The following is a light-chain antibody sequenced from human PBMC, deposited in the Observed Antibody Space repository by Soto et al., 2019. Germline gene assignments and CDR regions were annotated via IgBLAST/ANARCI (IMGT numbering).Light chain of an antibody. J-gene: IGKJ1*01. Sequence: EIVLTQSPGTLSLSPGERATLSCRASQSVSSSYLAWYQQKPGQAPRLLIYGASNRATGIPGRFSGSGSGTDFTLTIDRLEPEDFAVYYCQQFRTFGQGTKVDIK. CDR3: QQFRT. V-gene: IGKV3-20*01. CDR1: QSVSSSY. CDR2: GAS.